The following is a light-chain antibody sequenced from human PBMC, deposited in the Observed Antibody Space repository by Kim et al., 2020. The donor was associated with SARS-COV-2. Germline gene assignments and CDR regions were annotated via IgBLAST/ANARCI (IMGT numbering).Light chain of an antibody. CDR2: DVS. V-gene: IGLV2-14*03. J-gene: IGLJ1*01. Sequence: GRSISVSCTGTSRDVGTYNYVSWYQHHPGKAPNLLIYDVSERPAGVSHRFSGSKSGNTASLTISGLQAEDEADYYCSSYATRRSYVFGTGTKVTVL. CDR1: SRDVGTYNY. CDR3: SSYATRRSYV.